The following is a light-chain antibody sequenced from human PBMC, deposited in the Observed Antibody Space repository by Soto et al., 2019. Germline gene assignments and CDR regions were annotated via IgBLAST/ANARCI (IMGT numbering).Light chain of an antibody. V-gene: IGKV3-11*01. CDR3: QQRSNWPPLT. CDR1: QSVSIS. J-gene: IGKJ4*01. CDR2: DAS. Sequence: EIVLTQCPGTLSLSPGERATLSCRASQSVSISLAWYQQKPGQAPRLLIYDASNRATGVPARFSGSGSETDFTLTISSLEPEDFAVYYCQQRSNWPPLTFGGGTKVEIK.